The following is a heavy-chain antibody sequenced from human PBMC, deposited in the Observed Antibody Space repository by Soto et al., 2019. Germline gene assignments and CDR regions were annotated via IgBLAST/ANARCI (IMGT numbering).Heavy chain of an antibody. Sequence: PSETLSLTCTVSGGSISSDGYYWSWIRQHPGKGMEWIGYIYYSGSTYYNPSLESRVTISVDTSKNQFSLKLSSVTAADTAVFYCARYDGSATPVMKFDCWGLGTLVTVSS. J-gene: IGHJ4*02. CDR3: ARYDGSATPVMKFDC. V-gene: IGHV4-31*02. CDR2: IYYSGST. CDR1: GGSISSDGYY. D-gene: IGHD1-1*01.